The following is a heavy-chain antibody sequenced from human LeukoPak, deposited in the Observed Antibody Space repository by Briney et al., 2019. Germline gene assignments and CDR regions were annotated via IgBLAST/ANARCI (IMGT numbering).Heavy chain of an antibody. V-gene: IGHV3-30*04. CDR1: GFTFSYHA. CDR2: LSYDGTNN. CDR3: ARDEVGRLTISGVVGSRYMDV. J-gene: IGHJ6*03. Sequence: QSGGSLRLSCEASGFTFSYHAMHWVRQAPGKGLEWVAFLSYDGTNNYYADSVKGRFTVSRDNSKNILYLHMTNLKSEDTAVYYCARDEVGRLTISGVVGSRYMDVWGRGTTVAVSS. D-gene: IGHD3-3*01.